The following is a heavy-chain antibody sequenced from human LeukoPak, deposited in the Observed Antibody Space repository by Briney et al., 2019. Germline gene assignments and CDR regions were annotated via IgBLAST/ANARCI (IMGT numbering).Heavy chain of an antibody. Sequence: HTGGSLRLSCAASGFTFSSYGMHWVRQAPGKGLEWVAFIRYDGSNKYYADSVKGRFTISRDNSKNTLYLQMNSLRAEDTAAYYCAKDLSTVTEWFDPWGQGTLVTVSS. CDR1: GFTFSSYG. D-gene: IGHD4-11*01. CDR3: AKDLSTVTEWFDP. V-gene: IGHV3-30*02. CDR2: IRYDGSNK. J-gene: IGHJ5*02.